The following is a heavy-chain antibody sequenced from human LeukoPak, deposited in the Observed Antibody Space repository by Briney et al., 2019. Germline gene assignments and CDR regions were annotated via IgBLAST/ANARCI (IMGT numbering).Heavy chain of an antibody. CDR1: GGSISSGSYY. V-gene: IGHV4-61*02. D-gene: IGHD4-17*01. J-gene: IGHJ4*02. CDR3: ARDHDGDYWYYFDY. CDR2: IYTSGST. Sequence: SETLSLTCTVSGGSISSGSYYWSWIRQPAGRGLEWIGRIYTSGSTNYNPSLKSRVTISVDTSKNQFSLKLSSVTAADTAVYYCARDHDGDYWYYFDYWGQGTLVTVSS.